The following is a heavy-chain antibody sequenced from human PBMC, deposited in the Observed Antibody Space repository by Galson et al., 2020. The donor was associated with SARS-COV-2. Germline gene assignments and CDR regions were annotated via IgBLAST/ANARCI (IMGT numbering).Heavy chain of an antibody. Sequence: GESLKISCAASGFTFSSYEMNWVRQAPGKGLEWVSYISSSGSTIYYADSVKGRFTISRDNAKNSLYLQMNSLRAEDTAVYYCARVSSPSPGDYGDYVGSWYYYYMDVWGKGTTVTVSS. CDR2: ISSSGSTI. J-gene: IGHJ6*03. CDR3: ARVSSPSPGDYGDYVGSWYYYYMDV. CDR1: GFTFSSYE. D-gene: IGHD4-17*01. V-gene: IGHV3-48*03.